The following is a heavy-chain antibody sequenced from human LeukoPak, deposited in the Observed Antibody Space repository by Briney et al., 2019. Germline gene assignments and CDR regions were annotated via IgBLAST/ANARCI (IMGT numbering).Heavy chain of an antibody. CDR2: IYYSGST. CDR1: GDSISSSAYY. D-gene: IGHD6-19*01. Sequence: SETLSLTCIVSGDSISSSAYYWGWIRQPPGKGLEWIGYIYYSGSTNYNPSLKSRVTISVDTSKNQFSLKLSSVTAADTAVYYCARYSSGWSDAFDIWGQGTMVTVSS. J-gene: IGHJ3*02. V-gene: IGHV4-61*05. CDR3: ARYSSGWSDAFDI.